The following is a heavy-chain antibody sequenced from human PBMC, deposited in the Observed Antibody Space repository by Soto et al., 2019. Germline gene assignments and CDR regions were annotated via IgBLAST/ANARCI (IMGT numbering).Heavy chain of an antibody. CDR2: IKQDGSEQ. Sequence: GGSLRLSCAASGFTLSSFWMTWVRQAPGKGLEWVASIKQDGSEQYYVDSVKGRFTISRDNAMNTLFLQMHSLRVEDTAVYYCARPPHGMDVWGQGTTVTVS. CDR1: GFTLSSFW. V-gene: IGHV3-7*03. CDR3: ARPPHGMDV. J-gene: IGHJ6*02.